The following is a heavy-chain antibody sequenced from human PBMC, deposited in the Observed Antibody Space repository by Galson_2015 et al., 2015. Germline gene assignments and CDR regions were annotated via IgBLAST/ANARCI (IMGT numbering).Heavy chain of an antibody. CDR2: ISYDGSNK. J-gene: IGHJ4*02. V-gene: IGHV3-30-3*01. CDR1: GFTFSSYA. CDR3: ARDFSGDYVGGDFDY. D-gene: IGHD4-17*01. Sequence: SLRLSCAASGFTFSSYALDWVRQAPGKGLEWVAVISYDGSNKYYADSVKGRFTISRDNSKNTLSLQMNSLRAEDTVVYYCARDFSGDYVGGDFDYWGQGTLVTVSS.